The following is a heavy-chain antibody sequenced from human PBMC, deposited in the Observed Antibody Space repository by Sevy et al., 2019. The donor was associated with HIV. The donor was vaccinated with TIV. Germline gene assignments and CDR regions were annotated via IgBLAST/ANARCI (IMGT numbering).Heavy chain of an antibody. V-gene: IGHV4-30-4*01. Sequence: SETLSLTCTVSGGSISSGDYYWSWIRQPPGKGLEWIGYIFYSGSTYFNPSLKSRVTISLDTFKSQFSLRLSSVTAADTAVFYCARQRASSGYFYFDSWGQGTLVTVSS. CDR3: ARQRASSGYFYFDS. D-gene: IGHD3-22*01. CDR2: IFYSGST. J-gene: IGHJ4*02. CDR1: GGSISSGDYY.